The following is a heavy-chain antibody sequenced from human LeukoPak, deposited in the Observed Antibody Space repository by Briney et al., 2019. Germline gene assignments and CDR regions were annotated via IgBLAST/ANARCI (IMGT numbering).Heavy chain of an antibody. Sequence: SETLSLTCIVSGGSISRGSYYWNWIRQPAGKGLEWMGRVYNSGSTNYNPSLKSRVTISVDTSKNQFSLKLSSVTAADTAVYYCARRPRNSGSYGDPSGLDYWGQGTLVTVSS. CDR3: ARRPRNSGSYGDPSGLDY. CDR1: GGSISRGSYY. CDR2: VYNSGST. D-gene: IGHD1-26*01. J-gene: IGHJ4*02. V-gene: IGHV4-61*02.